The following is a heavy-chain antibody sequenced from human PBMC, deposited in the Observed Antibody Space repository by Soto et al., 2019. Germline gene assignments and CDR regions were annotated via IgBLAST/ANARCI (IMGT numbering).Heavy chain of an antibody. J-gene: IGHJ4*02. V-gene: IGHV3-21*02. CDR2: ISSGRPDI. CDR3: ARDHLGIAAGDFDL. CDR1: GFSFDTYH. D-gene: IGHD6-19*01. Sequence: EDQLVESGGGLVKPGWSLRLSCAASGFSFDTYHMNWVRQAPGKGLEWVSSISSGRPDIFYADSVRGRFTISRNDAKKSLFLQMNSLRADDTAVYYCARDHLGIAAGDFDLWGQGTLVTVSS.